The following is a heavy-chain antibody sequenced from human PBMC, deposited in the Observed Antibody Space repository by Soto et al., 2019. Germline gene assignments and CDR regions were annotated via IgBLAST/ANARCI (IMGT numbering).Heavy chain of an antibody. CDR1: GLTVSGKKY. J-gene: IGHJ3*01. CDR2: LYDVDGT. CDR3: ASWHEREHAYDV. Sequence: GGSLRLSCAAFGLTVSGKKYVAWVRQAPGKGLEWISALYDVDGTYYADSVKGRFTTSSGSSKTTVYLQMNGLRPDDTAVYYCASWHEREHAYDVWGRGTTVTV. V-gene: IGHV3-53*01. D-gene: IGHD1-1*01.